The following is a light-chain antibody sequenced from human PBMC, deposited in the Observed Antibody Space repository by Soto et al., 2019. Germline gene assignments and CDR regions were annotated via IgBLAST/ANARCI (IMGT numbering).Light chain of an antibody. CDR2: AAS. Sequence: EIVLTQSPGTLSLSPGERATLSCRASQSVTSNYLAWYQQKPGQAPRLLIYAASRRAPGIPDRFSASGSGTDFTLTISRLEPEDFALYYCQQYNNWPPPCTFGQGTKVEIK. V-gene: IGKV3-20*01. CDR3: QQYNNWPPPCT. J-gene: IGKJ1*01. CDR1: QSVTSNY.